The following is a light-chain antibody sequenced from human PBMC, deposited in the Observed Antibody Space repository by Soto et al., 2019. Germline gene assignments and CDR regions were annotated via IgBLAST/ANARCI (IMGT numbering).Light chain of an antibody. Sequence: EIVLTQSPGTLSLSPEERATLSCRASQSVSSSYLAWYQQKPGQAPRLLIYGASSRATGIPDRFSGSGSGTDFTLTISRLEPEDSAVYYCQQYGRSPCFGGGTKVDIK. V-gene: IGKV3-20*01. CDR3: QQYGRSPC. CDR1: QSVSSSY. CDR2: GAS. J-gene: IGKJ4*01.